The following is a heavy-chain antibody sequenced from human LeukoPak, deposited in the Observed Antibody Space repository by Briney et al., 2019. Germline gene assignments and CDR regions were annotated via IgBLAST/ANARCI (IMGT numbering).Heavy chain of an antibody. CDR2: INPNSGNT. CDR3: ASRTVNSGSLLPFDY. CDR1: GYTFTSYD. J-gene: IGHJ4*02. V-gene: IGHV1-8*01. Sequence: GASVKVSCKASGYTFTSYDVNWVRQATGQGLEWMGWINPNSGNTGYAQKFQGRVTMTRNTSISTAYLELSSLRSDDTAVYYCASRTVNSGSLLPFDYWGQGTLVTVSS. D-gene: IGHD1-26*01.